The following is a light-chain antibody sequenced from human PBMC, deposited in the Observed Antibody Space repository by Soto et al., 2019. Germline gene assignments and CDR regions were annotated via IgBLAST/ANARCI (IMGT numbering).Light chain of an antibody. Sequence: DIVMTQSPDSLAVSLGERATINCKSSQSVLSTSNNKNYLAWHQQKPGQPPKLLMYWASSRESGVPDRFSGSGSGTDFTLTISSLQAEDVAFYYCQQYYSAPLTFGGGTKLEIK. CDR1: QSVLSTSNNKNY. V-gene: IGKV4-1*01. J-gene: IGKJ4*01. CDR2: WAS. CDR3: QQYYSAPLT.